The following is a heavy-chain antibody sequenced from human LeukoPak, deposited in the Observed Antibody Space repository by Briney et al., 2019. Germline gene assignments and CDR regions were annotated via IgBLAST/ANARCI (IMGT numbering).Heavy chain of an antibody. CDR3: ATEDVVIPTAAQRPLDY. CDR1: GGSMRNYF. CDR2: IYYSGST. J-gene: IGHJ4*02. D-gene: IGHD2-2*01. V-gene: IGHV4-39*02. Sequence: PSETLSLTCTVSGGSMRNYFWNWVRQPPGKGLEWIGSIYYSGSTYYNPSLKSRVTISIDTSKNHFSLKLSSVTAADTAFYYCATEDVVIPTAAQRPLDYWGQGTLVTVSS.